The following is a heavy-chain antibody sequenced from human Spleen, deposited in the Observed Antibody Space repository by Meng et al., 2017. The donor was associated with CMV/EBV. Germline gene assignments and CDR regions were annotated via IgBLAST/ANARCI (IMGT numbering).Heavy chain of an antibody. D-gene: IGHD6-19*01. CDR3: ARMIAVAGTAPFDY. CDR1: GYTFTSYG. V-gene: IGHV1-18*01. J-gene: IGHJ4*02. Sequence: ASVKVSCKASGYTFTSYGISWVRQAPGQGLEWMGWISANNGNTNYAQKLQGRVTMTTDTSTSTAYMELRSLRSDDTAFYYCARMIAVAGTAPFDYWGQGSLVTVSS. CDR2: ISANNGNT.